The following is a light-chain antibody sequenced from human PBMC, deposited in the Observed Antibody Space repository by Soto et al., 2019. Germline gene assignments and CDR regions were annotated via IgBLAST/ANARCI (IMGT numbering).Light chain of an antibody. CDR1: QSIGVY. Sequence: IQMTQSPSSLSVSIGDRVTITCRSSQSIGVYLNWYQKKPGTPPKLLIYAASNLQSGVPSRFIGRGSGTDFTLIISSLQPEDFASYYCQQTYRIPYTFGQGTKLDI. CDR3: QQTYRIPYT. J-gene: IGKJ2*01. CDR2: AAS. V-gene: IGKV1-39*01.